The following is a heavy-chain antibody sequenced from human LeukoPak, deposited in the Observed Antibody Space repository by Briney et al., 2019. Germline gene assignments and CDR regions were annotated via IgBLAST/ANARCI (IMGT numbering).Heavy chain of an antibody. V-gene: IGHV3-64*04. CDR3: ARDFGYYFDY. CDR1: GFPFNTYA. J-gene: IGHJ4*02. CDR2: ISSNGDNT. D-gene: IGHD3-10*01. Sequence: GGSLRLSCSASGFPFNTYAIHWVRQAPGKGLEYVAGISSNGDNTDFADSAKGRFTISRDNSKNTLYLQMNSLRAEDTAVYYCARDFGYYFDYWGQGTLVTVSS.